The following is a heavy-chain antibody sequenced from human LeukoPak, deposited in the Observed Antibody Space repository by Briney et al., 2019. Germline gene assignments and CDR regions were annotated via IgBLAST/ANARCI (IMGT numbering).Heavy chain of an antibody. CDR2: IKQDGSEK. CDR3: ARVKELAGTTPFDY. V-gene: IGHV3-7*01. D-gene: IGHD1-1*01. Sequence: PGGSLRLSCAASGFTFSSYWMSWVRQAPGKGLEWVANIKQDGSEKYYVDSVKGRFTNSRDNAKNSLYLQMNSLRAEDTAVYYCARVKELAGTTPFDYWGQGTLVTVSS. CDR1: GFTFSSYW. J-gene: IGHJ4*02.